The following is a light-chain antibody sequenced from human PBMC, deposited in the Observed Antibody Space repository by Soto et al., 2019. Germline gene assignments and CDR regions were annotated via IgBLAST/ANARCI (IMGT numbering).Light chain of an antibody. CDR2: ANS. CDR3: ATWDDSLNGPV. Sequence: QSVLTQPPSASGTPGQRVTISCSGSRSNLGSNTVDWYQQVPGTAPKLLNYANSQRPSGVPDRFSGSKSGTSASLAISGLQSEDEADYYCATWDDSLNGPVFGGGTKLTVL. V-gene: IGLV1-44*01. CDR1: RSNLGSNT. J-gene: IGLJ3*02.